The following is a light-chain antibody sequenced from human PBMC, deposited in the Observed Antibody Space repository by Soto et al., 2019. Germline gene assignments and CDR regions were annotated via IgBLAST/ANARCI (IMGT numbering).Light chain of an antibody. CDR2: AAS. Sequence: EIVLTQSPGTLSLSPGERATLSCRASRSLSSSYVVWYQQKPGQAPRLLIYAASRRATGIPDRFSGSWSATEYTLTSSRLEPEDSAVYYCKQQGTFGQGTKLEIK. CDR1: RSLSSSY. J-gene: IGKJ2*01. CDR3: KQQGT. V-gene: IGKV3-20*01.